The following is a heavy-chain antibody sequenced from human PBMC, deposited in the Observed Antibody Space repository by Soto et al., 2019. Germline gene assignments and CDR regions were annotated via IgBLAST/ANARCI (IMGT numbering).Heavy chain of an antibody. CDR3: AGTVPIAVAGPWAY. CDR1: GYTFTGYY. D-gene: IGHD6-19*01. Sequence: QVQLVQSGAEVKKPGASVKVSCKASGYTFTGYYIHWVRQAPGQGLEWMGWVTPNSGGTNSAQNFQGRVTMTRHPSISTDYMELSNLRADDTAVYYCAGTVPIAVAGPWAYWGQGTHVTVSS. CDR2: VTPNSGGT. V-gene: IGHV1-2*02. J-gene: IGHJ4*02.